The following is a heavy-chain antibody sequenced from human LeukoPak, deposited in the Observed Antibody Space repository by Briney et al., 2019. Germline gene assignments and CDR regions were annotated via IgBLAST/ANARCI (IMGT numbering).Heavy chain of an antibody. J-gene: IGHJ6*03. D-gene: IGHD6-6*01. Sequence: PGGSLRLSCAASGFTFSNAWMGWVRQAPGKGLEWVGRIKSKRDGVTIAYGAPVKGRFTISRDNSKNTLSLQMNSLRPEDTAVYYCARAHLSSSSTDYMDVWGKGTTVTVSS. CDR2: IKSKRDGVTI. CDR3: ARAHLSSSSTDYMDV. V-gene: IGHV3-15*01. CDR1: GFTFSNAW.